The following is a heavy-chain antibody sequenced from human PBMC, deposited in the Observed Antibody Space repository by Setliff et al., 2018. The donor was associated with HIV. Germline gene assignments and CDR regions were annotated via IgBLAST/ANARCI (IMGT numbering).Heavy chain of an antibody. Sequence: PGGSLRLSCAASGFIFSKSCMSWVRQAPGKGLEWVATIKQDESERFYVDPVRGRFTISRDNAKSSLFLQMNSLRPEDTAVYYCVRSELLGRRYHFDYWGPGTLVTVSS. D-gene: IGHD7-27*01. CDR2: IKQDESER. CDR3: VRSELLGRRYHFDY. J-gene: IGHJ4*02. CDR1: GFIFSKSC. V-gene: IGHV3-7*03.